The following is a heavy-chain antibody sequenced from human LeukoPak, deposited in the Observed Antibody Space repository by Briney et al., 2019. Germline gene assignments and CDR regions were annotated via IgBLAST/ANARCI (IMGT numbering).Heavy chain of an antibody. V-gene: IGHV4-38-2*02. J-gene: IGHJ3*02. CDR1: GGSISSGYY. D-gene: IGHD2-2*02. CDR3: ARASPDCSSTSCYTGGAFDI. CDR2: IYHSGST. Sequence: SETLSLTCTVSGGSISSGYYWGWIRQPPGKGLEWIGSIYHSGSTYYNPSLKSRVTISVDTSKNQFSLKLSSVTAADTAVYYCARASPDCSSTSCYTGGAFDIWGQGTMVTVSS.